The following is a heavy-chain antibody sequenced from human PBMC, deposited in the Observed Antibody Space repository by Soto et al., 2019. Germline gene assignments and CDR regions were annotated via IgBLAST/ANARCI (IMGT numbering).Heavy chain of an antibody. CDR1: GFTFTSSA. D-gene: IGHD3-10*01. V-gene: IGHV1-58*02. Sequence: SVKVSCTAPGFTFTSSAMQWVRQARGQRLEWIGWIVVGSGNTNYAQKFQERVTITRDMSTSTAYMELSSLRSEDTAVYYCAAGPITMVRGVYHYFDYWGQGTLVTVSS. CDR2: IVVGSGNT. J-gene: IGHJ4*02. CDR3: AAGPITMVRGVYHYFDY.